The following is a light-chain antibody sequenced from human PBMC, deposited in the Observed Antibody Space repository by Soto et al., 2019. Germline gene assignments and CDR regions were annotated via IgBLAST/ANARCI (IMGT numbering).Light chain of an antibody. Sequence: EIVMTQSPATLSVSPGERATLSCRASQSVSSNLAWYQQKRGQGPRLLIYGASTRATGIPARFSGSGSGTEFTLTISSLQSEDFAVYYCHQYNNWPLWTFGQGTKVDNQT. J-gene: IGKJ1*01. V-gene: IGKV3-15*01. CDR3: HQYNNWPLWT. CDR2: GAS. CDR1: QSVSSN.